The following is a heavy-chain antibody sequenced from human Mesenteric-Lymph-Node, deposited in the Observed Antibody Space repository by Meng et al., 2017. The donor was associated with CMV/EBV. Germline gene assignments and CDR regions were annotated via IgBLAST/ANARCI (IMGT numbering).Heavy chain of an antibody. J-gene: IGHJ4*02. CDR1: GGSVSSGSYY. D-gene: IGHD2-2*01. V-gene: IGHV4-61*01. Sequence: TVSGGSVSSGSYYWSWIRQPPGKGLEWIGYIYYSGSTNYNPSLKSRVTISVDTSKNQFSLKLSSVTAADTAVYYCARRGLVPAAETDYWGQGTLVTVSS. CDR3: ARRGLVPAAETDY. CDR2: IYYSGST.